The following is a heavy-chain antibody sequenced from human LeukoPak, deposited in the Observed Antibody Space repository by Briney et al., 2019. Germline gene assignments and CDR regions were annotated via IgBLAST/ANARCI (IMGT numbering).Heavy chain of an antibody. J-gene: IGHJ6*03. CDR2: ISSNGGST. CDR3: AKRRGLELTYYYHMDV. D-gene: IGHD1-7*01. CDR1: GFTFSSYA. V-gene: IGHV3-64*01. Sequence: GGSLRLSCAASGFTFSSYAMHWVRQAPGKRLEYVSAISSNGGSTYYANSVKGRFTISRDNSKNTLYLQMNSLRADDTAVYYCAKRRGLELTYYYHMDVWGKGTTVTVSS.